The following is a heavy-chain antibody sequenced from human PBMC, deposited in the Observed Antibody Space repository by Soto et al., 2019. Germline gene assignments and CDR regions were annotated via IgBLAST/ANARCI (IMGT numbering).Heavy chain of an antibody. J-gene: IGHJ4*02. V-gene: IGHV1-69*02. Sequence: VQLVQSGAEVKKPGSSVKVSCKASGGTFSSYTISWVRQAPGQGLEWMGRIIPILGIANYAQKFQGRVTITADKSTSTAYMELSSLRSEDTAVYYCARVGYSSGWYGDYWGQGTLVTVSS. CDR2: IIPILGIA. D-gene: IGHD6-19*01. CDR1: GGTFSSYT. CDR3: ARVGYSSGWYGDY.